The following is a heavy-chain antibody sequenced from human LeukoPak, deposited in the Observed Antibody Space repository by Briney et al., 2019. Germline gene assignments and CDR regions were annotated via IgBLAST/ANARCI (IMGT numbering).Heavy chain of an antibody. CDR3: ARARYSSSWFED. D-gene: IGHD6-13*01. CDR1: GFTFSSNY. CDR2: IYSGGNT. V-gene: IGHV3-53*01. J-gene: IGHJ4*02. Sequence: GGSLRLSCAASGFTFSSNYMSWVRQAPGKGLEWVSVIYSGGNTYYTDSVKGRVTISRDNSKNTLYLQMNSLRAEDTAVYYCARARYSSSWFEDWGQGTLVTVSS.